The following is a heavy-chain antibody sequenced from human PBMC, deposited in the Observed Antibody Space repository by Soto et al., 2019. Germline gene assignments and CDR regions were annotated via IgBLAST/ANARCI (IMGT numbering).Heavy chain of an antibody. D-gene: IGHD3-9*01. J-gene: IGHJ4*02. V-gene: IGHV4-34*01. CDR3: TRGGDPYKTGH. CDR1: GGSFSGYY. Sequence: PSETLSLTCAVYGGSFSGYYWTWIRQPPGTGLEWIGEINHSGSTNYNPSLKSRVTISVDTSKNQFSLKLTSVNTADTAIYYCTRGGDPYKTGHWGQGTLVTVS. CDR2: INHSGST.